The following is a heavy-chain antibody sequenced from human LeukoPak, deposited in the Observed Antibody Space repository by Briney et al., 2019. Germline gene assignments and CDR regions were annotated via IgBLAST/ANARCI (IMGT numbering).Heavy chain of an antibody. Sequence: GGSLRLSCAASGFNFSSYAMSWVRQAPGKGLEWVSAISGSGGSTYYADSVKGRFTISRDNSKNTLYLQMNSLRAEDTAVYYCAKATYYDFWSGYGGRFDYWGQGTLVTVSS. V-gene: IGHV3-23*01. CDR3: AKATYYDFWSGYGGRFDY. D-gene: IGHD3-3*01. CDR2: ISGSGGST. J-gene: IGHJ4*02. CDR1: GFNFSSYA.